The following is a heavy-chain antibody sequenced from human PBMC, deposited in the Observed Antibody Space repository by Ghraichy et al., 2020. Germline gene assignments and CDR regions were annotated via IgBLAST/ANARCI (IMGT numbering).Heavy chain of an antibody. CDR2: INHSGST. CDR1: GGSFSGYY. J-gene: IGHJ3*02. D-gene: IGHD3-10*01. Sequence: SETLSLTCAVYGGSFSGYYWSWIRQPPGKGLEWIGEINHSGSTNYNPSLKSRVTISVDTSQNQFSLKLSSVTAADTAVDYCARAAITMVRGVIITRDAFDIWGQGTMVTVSS. CDR3: ARAAITMVRGVIITRDAFDI. V-gene: IGHV4-34*01.